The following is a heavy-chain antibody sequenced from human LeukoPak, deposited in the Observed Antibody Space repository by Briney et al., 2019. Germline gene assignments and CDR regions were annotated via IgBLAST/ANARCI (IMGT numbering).Heavy chain of an antibody. V-gene: IGHV4-59*01. Sequence: SETLSLTCTVSGGSISSYYWSWIRQPPGKGLEWIGSIYYSGRTSFNGSLKTRITMSVDTSKNQFSLKLTSVTTADTAVYFCARDSAGDYWLDPWGQGTPVTVSP. CDR2: IYYSGRT. CDR3: ARDSAGDYWLDP. J-gene: IGHJ5*02. D-gene: IGHD7-27*01. CDR1: GGSISSYY.